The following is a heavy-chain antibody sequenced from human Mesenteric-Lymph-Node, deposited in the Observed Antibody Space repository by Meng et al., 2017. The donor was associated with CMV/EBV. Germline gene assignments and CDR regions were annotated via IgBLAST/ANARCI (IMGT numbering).Heavy chain of an antibody. Sequence: GGSLRLSCAASGFTFSSYAMHWVRQAPGKGLEWVSIIYTGGSTYYADSVKGRFTISRDNSKNTLYLQMNSLRAEDTAVYYCARRGSGGRAMDVWGQGTTVTVSS. J-gene: IGHJ6*02. V-gene: IGHV3-53*01. CDR3: ARRGSGGRAMDV. D-gene: IGHD2-15*01. CDR1: GFTFSSYA. CDR2: IYTGGST.